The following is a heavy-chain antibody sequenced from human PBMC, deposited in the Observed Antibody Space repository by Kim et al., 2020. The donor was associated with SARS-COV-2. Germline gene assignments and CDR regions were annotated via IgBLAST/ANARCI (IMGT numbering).Heavy chain of an antibody. Sequence: ADSGRGRFTNAKDTAKNQVYLQMNSLRDEDTAVYYCARHPARCSTSSCYFDSWGQGTLVTVSS. CDR3: ARHPARCSTSSCYFDS. J-gene: IGHJ4*02. V-gene: IGHV3-48*02. D-gene: IGHD2-2*01.